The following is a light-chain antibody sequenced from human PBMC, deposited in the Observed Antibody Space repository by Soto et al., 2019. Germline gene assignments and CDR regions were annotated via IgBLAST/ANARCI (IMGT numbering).Light chain of an antibody. CDR3: QQYDTLPIT. Sequence: IHLTQYPSSRAASGLCVDTGAFLTIQGISSYLAWYQQKPGKAPKLLIYAASTLQSGVPSRFSGSGPGTAFTFNLRSLQPEDTAAYYCQQYDTLPITFGQGTRLEIK. CDR1: QGISSY. J-gene: IGKJ5*01. CDR2: AAS. V-gene: IGKV1-9*01.